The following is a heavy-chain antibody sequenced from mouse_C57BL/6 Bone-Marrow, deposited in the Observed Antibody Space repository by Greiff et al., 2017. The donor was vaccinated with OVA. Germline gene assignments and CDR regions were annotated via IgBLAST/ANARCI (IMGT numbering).Heavy chain of an antibody. Sequence: EVNVVESGAELVRPGASVKLSCTASGFNIKDDYMHWVKQRPEQGLEWIGWIDPENGDTEYASKFQGKATITADTSSNTAYLQLSSLTSEDTAVYYCTTLYGSSYWYFDVWGTGTTVTVSS. CDR1: GFNIKDDY. CDR3: TTLYGSSYWYFDV. CDR2: IDPENGDT. J-gene: IGHJ1*03. V-gene: IGHV14-4*01. D-gene: IGHD1-1*01.